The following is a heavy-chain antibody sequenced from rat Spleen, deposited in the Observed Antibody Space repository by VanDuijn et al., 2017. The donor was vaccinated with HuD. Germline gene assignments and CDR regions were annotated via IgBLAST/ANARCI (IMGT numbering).Heavy chain of an antibody. CDR1: GFTFSNYY. CDR3: ARQLGDY. CDR2: ISTNGGNI. D-gene: IGHD5-1*01. Sequence: EVQLVESGGGLVRPGRSMKVSCTASGFTFSNYYMAWVRQAPTEGLEWVASISTNGGNIYHRDSVKGRFTISRDNAKSILYLQMNSLRSEDTATYYCARQLGDYWGQGVMVTVSS. J-gene: IGHJ2*01. V-gene: IGHV5-25*01.